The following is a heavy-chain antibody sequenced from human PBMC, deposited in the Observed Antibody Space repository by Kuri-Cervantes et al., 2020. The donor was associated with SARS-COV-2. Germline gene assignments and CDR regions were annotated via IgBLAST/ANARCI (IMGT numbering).Heavy chain of an antibody. V-gene: IGHV4-34*01. CDR1: GGSFSGYY. CDR3: ARISAVPAAKRTYYFDY. D-gene: IGHD2-2*01. CDR2: INHSGST. Sequence: SETLSLTCAVYGGSFSGYYWSWIRQPPGKGLEWIGEINHSGSTNYNPSLKSRVTISVDTSKNQFSLELSSVTAADTAVYYCARISAVPAAKRTYYFDYWGQGTLVTVSS. J-gene: IGHJ4*02.